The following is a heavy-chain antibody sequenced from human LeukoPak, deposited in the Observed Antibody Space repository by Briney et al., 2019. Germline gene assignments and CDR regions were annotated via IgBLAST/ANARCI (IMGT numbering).Heavy chain of an antibody. CDR3: AKDSSDRAIYYFDY. V-gene: IGHV3-30*18. J-gene: IGHJ4*02. CDR1: GFTFSSYG. Sequence: GGSLRLSCAASGFTFSSYGMHWVRQAPGKGLEWVAVISYDGSNKYHADSVKGRFTISRDNSKNTLYLQMNSLRAEDTAVYYCAKDSSDRAIYYFDYWGQGTLVTVSS. D-gene: IGHD5-18*01. CDR2: ISYDGSNK.